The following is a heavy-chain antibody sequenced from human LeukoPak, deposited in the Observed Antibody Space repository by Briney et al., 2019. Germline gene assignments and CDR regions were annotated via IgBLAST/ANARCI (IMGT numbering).Heavy chain of an antibody. V-gene: IGHV3-74*01. D-gene: IGHD3-16*01. J-gene: IGHJ4*02. CDR2: ISSDGSST. CDR3: VTDLSVMGDY. Sequence: PGGSLRLSCAASGFTFSSYWMHWVRQAPGKGLVWVSRISSDGSSTTYADSVKGRFTISRDDAKNTLYLQMNSLRVEDTAMYYCVTDLSVMGDYWGQGALVTVSS. CDR1: GFTFSSYW.